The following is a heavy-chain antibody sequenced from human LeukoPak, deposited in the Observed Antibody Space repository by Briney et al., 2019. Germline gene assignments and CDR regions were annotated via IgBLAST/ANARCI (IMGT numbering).Heavy chain of an antibody. CDR1: GGSISSYY. CDR3: AGDDDSSGYLDY. Sequence: SETLSLTCTVSGGSISSYYWSWIRQPQGKGLEWIGYIYYSGSTNYNPYLKSRVTISVDTSKNQFSLKLSSVTAADTALYYCAGDDDSSGYLDYWGQGTLVTVSS. D-gene: IGHD3-22*01. J-gene: IGHJ4*02. CDR2: IYYSGST. V-gene: IGHV4-59*01.